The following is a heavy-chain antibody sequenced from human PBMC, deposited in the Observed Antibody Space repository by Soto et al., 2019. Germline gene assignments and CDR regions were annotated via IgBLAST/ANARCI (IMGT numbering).Heavy chain of an antibody. CDR1: GFTFSSYW. Sequence: GGSLRLSCAASGFTFSSYWMSWVRQAPGKGLEWVANIKQDGSEKYYVDSVKGRFTISRDNAKNSLYLQMNSLRAEDTAVYYCASSPWGYDFDYYYYMDVWGKGTTVTVSS. J-gene: IGHJ6*03. CDR2: IKQDGSEK. D-gene: IGHD5-12*01. V-gene: IGHV3-7*01. CDR3: ASSPWGYDFDYYYYMDV.